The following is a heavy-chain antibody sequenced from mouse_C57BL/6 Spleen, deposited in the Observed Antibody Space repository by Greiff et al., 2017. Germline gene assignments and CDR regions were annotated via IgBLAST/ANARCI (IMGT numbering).Heavy chain of an antibody. CDR1: GFTFSDYG. J-gene: IGHJ4*01. V-gene: IGHV5-17*01. Sequence: EVQGVESGGGLVKPGGSLKLSCAASGFTFSDYGLHWVRQAPEKGLEWVAYISSGSSTISYADTVKGRFTISRDNAKNTLFLQMTSLRSEDTAMYYCTREGNPKAMDYWGQGTSVTVSS. CDR2: ISSGSSTI. D-gene: IGHD3-3*01. CDR3: TREGNPKAMDY.